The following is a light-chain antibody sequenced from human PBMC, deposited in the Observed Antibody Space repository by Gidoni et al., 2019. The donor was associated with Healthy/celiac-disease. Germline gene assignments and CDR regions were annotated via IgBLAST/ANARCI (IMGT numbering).Light chain of an antibody. CDR1: QSVSSSY. CDR3: QQYGSSPRT. V-gene: IGKV3-20*01. Sequence: ELVLTQSPGTLSLSPGERATLSCRARQSVSSSYLAWYQQKPGQAPRLLIYGASSRATGIPDRFSGSGSGTDFTRTISRLEPEDFAVYYCQQYGSSPRTFXXXTKVEIK. CDR2: GAS. J-gene: IGKJ1*01.